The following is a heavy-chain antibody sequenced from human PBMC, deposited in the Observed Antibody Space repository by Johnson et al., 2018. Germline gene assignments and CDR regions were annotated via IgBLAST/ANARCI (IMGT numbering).Heavy chain of an antibody. CDR3: ARGGGADYYYGMDV. Sequence: QVQLQESGPGLVKPSETLSLTCTVSGGSISSHYWSWIRQPPGKGLEWLGYIYYSGSTTYTPSLKSRITTSVDTPKNQFSQKLSSVTAADTAVYYCARGGGADYYYGMDVWGPGTTVTVSS. D-gene: IGHD1-26*01. CDR2: IYYSGST. V-gene: IGHV4-59*11. J-gene: IGHJ6*02. CDR1: GGSISSHY.